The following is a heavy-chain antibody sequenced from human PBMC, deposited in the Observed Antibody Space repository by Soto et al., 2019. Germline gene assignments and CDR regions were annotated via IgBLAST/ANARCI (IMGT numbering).Heavy chain of an antibody. J-gene: IGHJ4*02. Sequence: EVQLLESGGGLVQPGGSLRLSCAASGFTFSTYGMSWVRQAPGKGLEWVSIISGSGGSTYYADTVRGRFTISRDNSKNTLYMQMNSLRAGEKAVYSCAKDPATIAVAGTFDYWGQGTLVIVYS. CDR3: AKDPATIAVAGTFDY. CDR2: ISGSGGST. CDR1: GFTFSTYG. D-gene: IGHD6-19*01. V-gene: IGHV3-23*01.